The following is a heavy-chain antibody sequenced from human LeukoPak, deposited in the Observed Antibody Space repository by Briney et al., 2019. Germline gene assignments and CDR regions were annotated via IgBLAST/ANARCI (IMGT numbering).Heavy chain of an antibody. J-gene: IGHJ4*02. CDR1: GFSFDDYV. CDR2: ISWNSASI. CDR3: AKEPAVVVITPDY. V-gene: IGHV3-9*01. Sequence: GRSLRLSCAASGFSFDDYVMHWVRQAPGKGLEWVSGISWNSASIGYADSVKGRFTISRDNSKNTLYLQMNSLRAEDTAVYYCAKEPAVVVITPDYWGQGTLVTVSS. D-gene: IGHD3-22*01.